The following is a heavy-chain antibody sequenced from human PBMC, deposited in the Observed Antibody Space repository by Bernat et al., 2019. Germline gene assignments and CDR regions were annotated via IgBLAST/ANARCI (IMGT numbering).Heavy chain of an antibody. J-gene: IGHJ4*02. D-gene: IGHD6-13*01. CDR1: GYTFTGYY. CDR3: ATSSKYSSSWYDY. CDR2: INPNSGGT. V-gene: IGHV1-2*04. Sequence: QVQLVQSGAEVKKPGASVKVSCKASGYTFTGYYMHWARQAPGQGLEWMGWINPNSGGTNYAQKFQGWVTMTRDTSISTAYMELSRLRSDDTAVYYCATSSKYSSSWYDYWGQGTLVTVSS.